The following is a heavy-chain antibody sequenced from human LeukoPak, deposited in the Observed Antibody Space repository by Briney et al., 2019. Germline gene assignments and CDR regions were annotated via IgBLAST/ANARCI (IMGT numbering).Heavy chain of an antibody. J-gene: IGHJ6*03. V-gene: IGHV1-2*06. CDR3: ARVESSSFGDCYYYMDV. Sequence: ASVKVSCKASGYTFTGYYMHWVRQAPGQGLEWMGRINPNSGGTNYAQKFQGRVTMTRDTSISTAYMELSRLRSDDTAVYYCARVESSSFGDCYYYMDVWGKGTTVTVSS. D-gene: IGHD6-6*01. CDR1: GYTFTGYY. CDR2: INPNSGGT.